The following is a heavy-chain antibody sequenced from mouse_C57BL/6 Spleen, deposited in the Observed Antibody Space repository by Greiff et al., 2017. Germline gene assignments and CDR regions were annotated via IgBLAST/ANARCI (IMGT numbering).Heavy chain of an antibody. CDR2: IDPSDSYT. D-gene: IGHD2-5*01. Sequence: QVHVKQPGAELVMPGASVKLSCKASGYTFTSYWMHWVKQRPGQGLEWIGEIDPSDSYTNYNQKFKGKSTLTVDKSSSTAYMQLSSLTSEDSAVYYCARLYSNYVFSWFAYWGQGTLVTVSA. V-gene: IGHV1-69*01. J-gene: IGHJ3*01. CDR3: ARLYSNYVFSWFAY. CDR1: GYTFTSYW.